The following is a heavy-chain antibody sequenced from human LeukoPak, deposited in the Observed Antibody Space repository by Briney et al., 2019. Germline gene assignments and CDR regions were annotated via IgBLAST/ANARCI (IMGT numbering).Heavy chain of an antibody. CDR2: INPSGDYT. CDR1: GYIFTSYY. J-gene: IGHJ3*02. CDR3: ARPDSSGYQGGAFDI. V-gene: IGHV1-46*01. D-gene: IGHD3-22*01. Sequence: ASVKVSCKAFGYIFTSYYMHWVRQAPGQGLEWMGIINPSGDYTTYAQKFQGRVTMTRDTSTSTVYMEPSSLRSEDTAVYYCARPDSSGYQGGAFDIWGQGTMVTVSS.